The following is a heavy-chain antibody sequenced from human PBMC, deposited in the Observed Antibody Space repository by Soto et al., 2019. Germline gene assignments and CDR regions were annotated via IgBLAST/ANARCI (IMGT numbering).Heavy chain of an antibody. CDR3: TRGRPPRY. V-gene: IGHV4-34*01. CDR2: IDHTGTT. J-gene: IGHJ4*02. CDR1: GESFSCYY. Sequence: SETLSLTCAVSGESFSCYYWSWIRQSPGKGLEWIGDIDHTGTTHYNPSLKNRVTILVDRSKKHFSLTLTSVTTADTAEYFCTRGRPPRYWGQGTPVTVSS.